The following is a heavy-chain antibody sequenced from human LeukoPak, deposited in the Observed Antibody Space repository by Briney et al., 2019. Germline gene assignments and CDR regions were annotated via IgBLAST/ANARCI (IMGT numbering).Heavy chain of an antibody. J-gene: IGHJ5*02. CDR1: GYTFTGYY. D-gene: IGHD2-2*01. Sequence: ASVKVSCKASGYTFTGYYMHWVRQAPGQGLEWMGWINPNSGGTNYAQKFQGRVTMTRDTSISTAYMELSRPRSDDTAVYYCARDSQPAMWQLRWFDPWGQGTLVTVSS. CDR2: INPNSGGT. V-gene: IGHV1-2*02. CDR3: ARDSQPAMWQLRWFDP.